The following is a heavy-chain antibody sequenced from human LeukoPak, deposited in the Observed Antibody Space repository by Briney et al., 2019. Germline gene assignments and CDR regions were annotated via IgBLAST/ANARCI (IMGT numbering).Heavy chain of an antibody. CDR3: ARDFGGLYGGGEYPKYYFDY. V-gene: IGHV3-21*01. Sequence: GGSLRLSCAASGFTFSSYSMNWVRQAPGKGLEWVSSISSSSSYIYYADSVKGRFTISRDNAKNSLYLQMNSLRAEDTAVYYCARDFGGLYGGGEYPKYYFDYWGQGTLVTVSS. D-gene: IGHD2-21*01. CDR2: ISSSSSYI. CDR1: GFTFSSYS. J-gene: IGHJ4*02.